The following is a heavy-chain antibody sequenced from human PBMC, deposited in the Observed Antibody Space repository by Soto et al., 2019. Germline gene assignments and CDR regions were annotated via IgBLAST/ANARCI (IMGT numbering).Heavy chain of an antibody. CDR2: IYPGDSDT. CDR3: ARLSKTYPPGTIFYYYGMAV. V-gene: IGHV5-51*01. D-gene: IGHD3-3*01. CDR1: GYSFTSYW. J-gene: IGHJ6*02. Sequence: GESLKISCKGSGYSFTSYWIGWVRQMPGKGLEWMGIIYPGDSDTRYSPSFQGQVTISADKSISTAYLQWSSLKASDTAMYYCARLSKTYPPGTIFYYYGMAVLGQGTTVTVSS.